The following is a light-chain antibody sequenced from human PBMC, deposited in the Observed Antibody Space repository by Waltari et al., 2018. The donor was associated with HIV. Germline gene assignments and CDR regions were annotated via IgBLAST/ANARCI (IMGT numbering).Light chain of an antibody. J-gene: IGLJ2*01. CDR1: SSDAGGYNY. Sequence: QSALAQPASVSGSPGQSITLSSTGTSSDAGGYNYFSWSQQHPDKAPKLIVDEVSNRPSGVSNRFSGSKSGNTAFLTISGLQAEDEADYYCSSYTSSSTPVVFGGGTKLTVL. CDR3: SSYTSSSTPVV. V-gene: IGLV2-14*01. CDR2: EVS.